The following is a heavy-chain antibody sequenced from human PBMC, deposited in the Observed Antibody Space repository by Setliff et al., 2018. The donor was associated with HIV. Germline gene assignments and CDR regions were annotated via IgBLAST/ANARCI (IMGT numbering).Heavy chain of an antibody. CDR1: GGTSSSYV. Sequence: SVKVSCKASGGTSSSYVISWVRQAPGQGPEWMGGINPMYGVANYAQKFQGRVTITTDESTSTAYMELSSLRSEDTAVYYCALPYCGGGNCWSSASLPPAGWFDPWGQGTLVTVSS. CDR2: INPMYGVA. J-gene: IGHJ5*02. D-gene: IGHD2-15*01. V-gene: IGHV1-69*05. CDR3: ALPYCGGGNCWSSASLPPAGWFDP.